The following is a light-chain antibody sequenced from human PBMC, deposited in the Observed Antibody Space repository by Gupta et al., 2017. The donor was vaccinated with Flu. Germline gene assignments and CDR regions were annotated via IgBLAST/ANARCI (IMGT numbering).Light chain of an antibody. CDR1: SDVGSYNL. V-gene: IGLV2-23*01. CDR2: EGS. CDR3: CSYAGSSTFYVV. Sequence: SDVGSYNLVSWYQQQPGKAPKLMIYEGSKRPSGVSNRFSGSKSGNTASLTISGLQAEDEADYYCCSYAGSSTFYVVFGGGTKLTVL. J-gene: IGLJ2*01.